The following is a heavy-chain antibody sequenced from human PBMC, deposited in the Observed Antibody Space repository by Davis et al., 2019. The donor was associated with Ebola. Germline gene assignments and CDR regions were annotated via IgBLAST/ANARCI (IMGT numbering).Heavy chain of an antibody. D-gene: IGHD3-10*01. CDR1: GFTFSSYG. CDR2: ISSSSSTI. Sequence: GESLKISCAASGFTFSSYGMHWVRQAPGKGLEWVSYISSSSSTIYYADSVKGRFTISRDNAKNSLYLQMNSLRAEDTAVYYCATAMVQGVISMVDYWGQGTLVTVSS. V-gene: IGHV3-48*04. J-gene: IGHJ4*02. CDR3: ATAMVQGVISMVDY.